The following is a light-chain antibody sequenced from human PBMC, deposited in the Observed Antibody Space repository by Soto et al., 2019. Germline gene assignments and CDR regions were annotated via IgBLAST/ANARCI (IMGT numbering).Light chain of an antibody. J-gene: IGKJ2*01. CDR1: QSVFQSFHRKNL. V-gene: IGKV4-1*01. CDR3: HQYYRRPHT. CDR2: WAS. Sequence: IVMTQSPDSLAVSLGEMATINCRSSQSVFQSFHRKNLIAWYQQKPGQPPKLLFDWASARESGVPDRFSVSESGTDFTLTINSLQAEDVAVYYCHQYYRRPHTFGGGPKLEIK.